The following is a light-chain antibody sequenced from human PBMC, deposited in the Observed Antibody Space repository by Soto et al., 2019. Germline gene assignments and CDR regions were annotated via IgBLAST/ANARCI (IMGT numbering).Light chain of an antibody. CDR3: SSYTCSSTFYV. J-gene: IGLJ1*01. CDR1: SSDVGGYNY. V-gene: IGLV2-14*01. CDR2: EVS. Sequence: QSALTQPASVSGSPGQSITISCTGTSSDVGGYNYVSWYQQHPGKAPKLMIYEVSNRPSGVSNRFSGSKSGNTASLTISGLQAEDEADYSCSSYTCSSTFYVFGTGTKVTVL.